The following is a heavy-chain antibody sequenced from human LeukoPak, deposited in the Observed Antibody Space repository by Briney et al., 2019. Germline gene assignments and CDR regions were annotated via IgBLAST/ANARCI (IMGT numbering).Heavy chain of an antibody. D-gene: IGHD6-19*01. CDR2: ISSSSSYI. CDR3: ARRGGNSGWFDF. V-gene: IGHV3-21*04. CDR1: GFNFSSCS. J-gene: IGHJ4*02. Sequence: GGSLRLSCAASGFNFSSCSMNWVRQAPGKGLEWVSSISSSSSYIFYADSVKGRFTISRDNAKNSLYLQMNSLRAEDTAVYYCARRGGNSGWFDFWGQGTLVTVSS.